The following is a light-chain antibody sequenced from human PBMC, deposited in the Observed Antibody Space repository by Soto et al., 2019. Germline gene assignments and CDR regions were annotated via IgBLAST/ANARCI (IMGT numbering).Light chain of an antibody. J-gene: IGKJ5*01. CDR2: AAS. CDR1: QSISSY. CDR3: HHLNSYPIT. Sequence: DIQMTQSPSSLSASVGDRVTITCRASQSISSYLNWYQQKPGKAPKLLIYAASSLQSEVPSRFSGSGSGTDFTLTISSLQPEDFATYYCHHLNSYPITFGQGTRLEIK. V-gene: IGKV1-39*01.